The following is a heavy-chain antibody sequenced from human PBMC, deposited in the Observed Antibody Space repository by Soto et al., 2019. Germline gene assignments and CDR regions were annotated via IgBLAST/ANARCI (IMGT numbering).Heavy chain of an antibody. J-gene: IGHJ6*02. D-gene: IGHD2-15*01. CDR1: GYSFTSYW. CDR3: ARLRWPRYYYYGMDV. CDR2: IDPSDSYT. Sequence: GESLKISCKGSGYSFTSYWISWVRQMPGKGLEWMGRIDPSDSYTNYSPSFQGHVTISADKSISTAYLQWSSLKASDTAMYYCARLRWPRYYYYGMDVWGQGTTVTVSS. V-gene: IGHV5-10-1*01.